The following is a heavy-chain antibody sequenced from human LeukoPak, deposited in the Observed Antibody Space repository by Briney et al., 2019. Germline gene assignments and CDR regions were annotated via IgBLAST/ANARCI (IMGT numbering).Heavy chain of an antibody. Sequence: PGGSLRLSCAASGFTFDDYAMHWVRQAPGKGLEWVSGISWNSGSIGYADSVKGRFTISRDNAKNSLYLQMNSLRAEDTALYYCAKAYYYGSGSYEDYWGQGTLVTVSS. J-gene: IGHJ4*02. CDR2: ISWNSGSI. V-gene: IGHV3-9*01. CDR3: AKAYYYGSGSYEDY. CDR1: GFTFDDYA. D-gene: IGHD3-10*01.